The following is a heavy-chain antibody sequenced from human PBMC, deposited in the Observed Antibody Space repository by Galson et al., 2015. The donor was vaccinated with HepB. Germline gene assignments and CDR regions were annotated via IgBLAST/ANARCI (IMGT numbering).Heavy chain of an antibody. CDR3: AKVYYDSSGYWEGYFDY. CDR1: GLTFSSYG. D-gene: IGHD3-22*01. V-gene: IGHV3-30*18. Sequence: SLRLSCAASGLTFSSYGMHWVRQAPGKGLEWVAVISYDGSNKYYADSVKGRFTISRDNSKNTLYLQMNSLRAEDTAVYYCAKVYYDSSGYWEGYFDYWGQGTLVTVSS. CDR2: ISYDGSNK. J-gene: IGHJ4*02.